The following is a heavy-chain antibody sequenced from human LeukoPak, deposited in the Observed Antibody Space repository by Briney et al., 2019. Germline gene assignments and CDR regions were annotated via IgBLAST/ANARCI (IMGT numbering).Heavy chain of an antibody. V-gene: IGHV4-61*02. D-gene: IGHD3/OR15-3a*01. CDR3: AGAPAGSLDWRSPLDY. Sequence: SDTLSLTCTVSGGPISSSSYYCSWVRQPAGKGLEWIGRIYASGSTNYNLSLKSRVTISVDTSKNQLPLNLPSVPAADTAVYYCAGAPAGSLDWRSPLDYWGQGTLVTVSS. CDR2: IYASGST. J-gene: IGHJ4*02. CDR1: GGPISSSSYY.